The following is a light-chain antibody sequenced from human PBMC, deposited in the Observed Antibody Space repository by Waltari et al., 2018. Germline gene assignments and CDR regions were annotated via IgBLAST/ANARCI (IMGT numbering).Light chain of an antibody. CDR3: QHYVSLPVT. Sequence: PGERAPLACRASQGVSRALAWYQQNPGQAPRLLIYGASNRATGIPDRFSGSGSGTDFSLIISRLEPEDFAVYYCQHYVSLPVTFGQGTKVEIK. V-gene: IGKV3-20*01. CDR1: QGVSRA. J-gene: IGKJ1*01. CDR2: GAS.